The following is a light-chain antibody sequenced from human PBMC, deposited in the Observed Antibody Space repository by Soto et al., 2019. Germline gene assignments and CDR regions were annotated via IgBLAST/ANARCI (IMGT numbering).Light chain of an antibody. J-gene: IGKJ4*01. CDR3: QQYRNWPLT. CDR2: GAS. Sequence: EIVLTQSPGTLSLSPGERATLSCRASQSVSSSYLAWYRQKSGQAPRLLIYGASTRATGIPARFSGSGSGTEFTLTIDSLQSDDFAVYLCQQYRNWPLTFGGGTKVDIK. V-gene: IGKV3-15*01. CDR1: QSVSSSY.